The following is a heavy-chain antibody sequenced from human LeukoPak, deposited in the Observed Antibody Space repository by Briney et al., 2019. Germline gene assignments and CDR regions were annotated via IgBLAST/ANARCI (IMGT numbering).Heavy chain of an antibody. D-gene: IGHD1-26*01. CDR2: IYYSGST. J-gene: IGHJ4*02. CDR3: ARVGRGFLDY. Sequence: SETLSLTCTVSGSSISSYYWSWIRQPPGKGLEWIGYIYYSGSTNYNPSLKSRVTISVDTSKNQFSLKLSSVTAADTAVYYCARVGRGFLDYWGQGTLVTVSS. V-gene: IGHV4-59*08. CDR1: GSSISSYY.